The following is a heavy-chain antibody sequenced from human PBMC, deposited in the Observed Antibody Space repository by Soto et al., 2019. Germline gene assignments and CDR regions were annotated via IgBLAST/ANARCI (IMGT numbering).Heavy chain of an antibody. J-gene: IGHJ5*02. Sequence: PSETLSLTCTVSGGSISGYYWSWIRQPPGKGLEWIGYMYNTGSTVYNPSFKSRVTISVDRSKNQFSLKLSSVTAADTAVYYCARINFDYYDSSGYSRWFDPWGQGTLVTVSS. CDR1: GGSISGYY. CDR2: MYNTGST. V-gene: IGHV4-59*12. CDR3: ARINFDYYDSSGYSRWFDP. D-gene: IGHD3-22*01.